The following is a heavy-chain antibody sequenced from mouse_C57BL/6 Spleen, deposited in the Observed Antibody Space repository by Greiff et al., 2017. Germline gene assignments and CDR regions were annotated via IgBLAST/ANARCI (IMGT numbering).Heavy chain of an antibody. CDR3: ARKGDLLLYAMGY. J-gene: IGHJ4*01. D-gene: IGHD1-1*01. CDR2: IWSGGST. V-gene: IGHV2-2*01. Sequence: QVQLQQSGPGLVQPSQSLSITCTVSGFSLTSYGVHWVRQSPGKGLEWLGVIWSGGSTDYNAAFISRLSISKDNSKSQVFFKMNSLQADDTAIYYCARKGDLLLYAMGYWGQGTSVTVSS. CDR1: GFSLTSYG.